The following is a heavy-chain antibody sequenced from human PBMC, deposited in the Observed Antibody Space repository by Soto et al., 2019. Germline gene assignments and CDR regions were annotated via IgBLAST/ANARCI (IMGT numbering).Heavy chain of an antibody. CDR1: GFTFSTYW. V-gene: IGHV3-74*01. D-gene: IGHD5-12*01. CDR3: TRRVDIVATIVFDY. J-gene: IGHJ4*02. Sequence: PGGSLRLSCAASGFTFSTYWMRWVRQVPGKGLVWVSHIDNDGISTTYADSVKGTFTISRDDSKNTAYLQMNSLKTEDTAVYYCTRRVDIVATIVFDYWGQGTLVTVSS. CDR2: IDNDGIST.